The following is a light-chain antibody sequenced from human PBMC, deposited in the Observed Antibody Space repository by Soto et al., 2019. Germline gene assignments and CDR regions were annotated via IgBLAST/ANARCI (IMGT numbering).Light chain of an antibody. CDR3: QSYDNSLSGWV. Sequence: QSVLTQPPSVSGAPGQRVTLSCTGSTSNIGAGYDVHWYQHLPGTAPKLLIYGNSNRPSGVPDRFSGSKSGTSASLAITGLQAEDEADYYCQSYDNSLSGWVFGGGTQLTVL. CDR1: TSNIGAGYD. CDR2: GNS. J-gene: IGLJ3*02. V-gene: IGLV1-40*01.